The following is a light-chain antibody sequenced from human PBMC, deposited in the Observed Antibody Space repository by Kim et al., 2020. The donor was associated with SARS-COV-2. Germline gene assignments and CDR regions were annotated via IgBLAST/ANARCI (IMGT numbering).Light chain of an antibody. CDR3: QQYGSSPRT. CDR2: GAS. V-gene: IGKV3-20*01. J-gene: IGKJ2*01. Sequence: PPDERPTLSCRASQSVSSSYLAWYQQKPRQAPRLLSYGASSRATGIPDRFSGSGSGTDFTLTISRLEPEDFAVYYCQQYGSSPRTFGQGTKLEI. CDR1: QSVSSSY.